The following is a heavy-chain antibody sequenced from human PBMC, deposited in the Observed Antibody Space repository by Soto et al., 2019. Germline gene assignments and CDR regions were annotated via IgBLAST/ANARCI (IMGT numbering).Heavy chain of an antibody. CDR3: ARGREISFGYNWFDP. Sequence: QVQLVQSGAEVRKPGASVKLSCQTSGYPFNSYHMHWVRQAPGQGLEWMGVINRTEGRTRYSQKFKDRFTMPRDTSTSTVYMDLSSLRSEDTAMYFCARGREISFGYNWFDPWGQGTRVTVSS. J-gene: IGHJ5*02. CDR1: GYPFNSYH. CDR2: INRTEGRT. V-gene: IGHV1-46*02. D-gene: IGHD5-18*01.